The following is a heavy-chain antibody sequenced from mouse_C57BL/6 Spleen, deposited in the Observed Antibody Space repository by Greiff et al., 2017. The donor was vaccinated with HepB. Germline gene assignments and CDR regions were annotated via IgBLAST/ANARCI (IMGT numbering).Heavy chain of an antibody. CDR3: AKDYDEGYYYAMDY. J-gene: IGHJ4*01. CDR1: GYTFTDYN. Sequence: VQLQQSGPELVKPGASVKMSCKASGYTFTDYNMHWVKQSHGKSLEWIGYINPNNGGTSYNQKFKGKATLTVNKSSSTAYMELRSLTSEESAVYYCAKDYDEGYYYAMDYWGQGTSVTVSS. CDR2: INPNNGGT. V-gene: IGHV1-22*01. D-gene: IGHD2-4*01.